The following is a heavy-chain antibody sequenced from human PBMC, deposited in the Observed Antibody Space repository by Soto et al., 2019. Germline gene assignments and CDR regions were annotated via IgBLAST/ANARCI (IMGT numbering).Heavy chain of an antibody. CDR1: GFTFSSYS. CDR3: ARDFNYYGSGSFHPNWFEAHPNWFDP. J-gene: IGHJ5*02. D-gene: IGHD3-10*01. Sequence: GGSLRLSCAASGFTFSSYSMNWVRQAPGKGLEWVSSISISSSYIYYADSVKGRFTISRDNAKNSLYLQMNSLRAEDTAVYYCARDFNYYGSGSFHPNWFEAHPNWFDPWGQGTLVTVSS. V-gene: IGHV3-21*01. CDR2: ISISSSYI.